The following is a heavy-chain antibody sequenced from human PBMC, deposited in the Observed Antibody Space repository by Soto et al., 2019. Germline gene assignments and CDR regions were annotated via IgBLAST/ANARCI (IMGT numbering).Heavy chain of an antibody. D-gene: IGHD6-13*01. J-gene: IGHJ4*02. CDR3: AREEFEAGRGHFGY. V-gene: IGHV3-30-3*01. CDR2: ISYGGNNK. Sequence: QVQVVESGGGVVQPGGSQRLSCAASGFTFSTSAMHWVRQAPGKGLEWMAMISYGGNNKYYADSVKGRFTISRDISESTLYLQMNSLRTEDTAVYYCAREEFEAGRGHFGYWGQGTLVSVSS. CDR1: GFTFSTSA.